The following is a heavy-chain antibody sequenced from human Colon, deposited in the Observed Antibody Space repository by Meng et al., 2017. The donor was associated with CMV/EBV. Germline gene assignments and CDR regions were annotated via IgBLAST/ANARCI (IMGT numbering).Heavy chain of an antibody. CDR1: GYTFTSYD. D-gene: IGHD5-12*01. Sequence: QVQLVQSGAEVKKPGASVKVSCKASGYTFTSYDINWARQATGQGLEWMGWMNPNSGNTGYAQKFQGRVTMTRNTSISTAYMELSGPRSEDTAVYYCARENSGYDNRRGFDYWGQGTLVTVSS. V-gene: IGHV1-8*01. CDR2: MNPNSGNT. CDR3: ARENSGYDNRRGFDY. J-gene: IGHJ4*02.